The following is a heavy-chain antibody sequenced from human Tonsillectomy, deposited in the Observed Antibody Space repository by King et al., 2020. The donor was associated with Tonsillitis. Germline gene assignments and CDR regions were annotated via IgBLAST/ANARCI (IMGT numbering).Heavy chain of an antibody. CDR2: MSPGGSYT. CDR3: ARDSGYSSLDC. V-gene: IGHV3-7*01. CDR1: GLTFQASW. Sequence: QLVQSGGGLVQTGESLRLSCAASGLTFQASWMTWIRQAPGKGLEWVAGMSPGGSYTQSVDGRFTISRDNDQNSLYLQINRLIADDTAMYFCARDSGYSSLDCWGQGTLITVSS. J-gene: IGHJ4*02. D-gene: IGHD5-18*01.